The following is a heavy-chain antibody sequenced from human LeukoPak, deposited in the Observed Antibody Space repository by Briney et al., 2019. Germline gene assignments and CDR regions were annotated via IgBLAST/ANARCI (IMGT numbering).Heavy chain of an antibody. CDR3: ARSLVRGRSLPFDY. V-gene: IGHV2-5*02. D-gene: IGHD3-10*01. CDR1: GFSLTTSGVG. Sequence: SGPTLVNPTQTLTLTCTFSGFSLTTSGVGVGWIRQPPGKALEWLALIYWDDDKRYSPFLKSRLTITKDTSKDQVVLTMTNMDPVDTATYYCARSLVRGRSLPFDYWGQGTLVTVSS. CDR2: IYWDDDK. J-gene: IGHJ4*02.